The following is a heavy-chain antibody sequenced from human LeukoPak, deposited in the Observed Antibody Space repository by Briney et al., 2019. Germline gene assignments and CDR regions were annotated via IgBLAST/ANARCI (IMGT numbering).Heavy chain of an antibody. J-gene: IGHJ4*02. CDR3: ARGPLRTTVTKKVSFDY. CDR2: IYHSGST. CDR1: GYSISSGYY. V-gene: IGHV4-38-2*01. D-gene: IGHD4-17*01. Sequence: PSETLSLTCAVSGYSISSGYYWGWIRQPPGKGLEWIGSIYHSGSTYYNPSLKSRVTISVDTSKNQFSLKLSSVTAADTAVYYCARGPLRTTVTKKVSFDYWGQGTLVTVSS.